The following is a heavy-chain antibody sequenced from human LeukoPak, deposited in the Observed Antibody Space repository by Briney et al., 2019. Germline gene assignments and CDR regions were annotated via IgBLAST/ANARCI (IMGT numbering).Heavy chain of an antibody. CDR3: ARDLDYYDSSGSHRRRNYFDY. J-gene: IGHJ4*02. CDR1: GFTFSDYY. V-gene: IGHV3-11*01. CDR2: ISSSGSTI. D-gene: IGHD3-22*01. Sequence: GGSLRLSCAASGFTFSDYYMSWIRQAPGKGLEWVSYISSSGSTIYYADSVKGRFTISRDNSKNTLYLQMNSLRGDDTAMYYCARDLDYYDSSGSHRRRNYFDYWGQGTLVAVSS.